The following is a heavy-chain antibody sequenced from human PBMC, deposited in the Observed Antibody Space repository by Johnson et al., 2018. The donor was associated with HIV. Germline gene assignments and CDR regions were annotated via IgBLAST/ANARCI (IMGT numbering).Heavy chain of an antibody. CDR1: GFTFSSSA. V-gene: IGHV3-30-3*01. D-gene: IGHD6-19*01. J-gene: IGHJ3*02. CDR3: ARGRSGWYGWAFDI. CDR2: ISFDGSKK. Sequence: QVQLVESGGGVGQPGRSLRLSCAASGFTFSSSAMHWARQAPGKGLEWVALISFDGSKKYYADSVKGRFTVSRDNTKNTLYLQMNSLRAEDTAVYYCARGRSGWYGWAFDIWGQGTMVTVSS.